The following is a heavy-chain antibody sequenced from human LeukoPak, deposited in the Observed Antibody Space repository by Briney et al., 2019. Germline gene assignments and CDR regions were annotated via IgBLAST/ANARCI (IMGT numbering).Heavy chain of an antibody. J-gene: IGHJ4*02. CDR1: GFTFSSYA. CDR3: ARSVEGSFDY. Sequence: GGSLRLSCAASGFTFSSYAMSWVRQAPGKGLEWVSAISGSGGSTYYADSVKGRFTISRDKSKNTLYLQMNSLRAEDTAMYYCARSVEGSFDYWGQGTLVTVSS. CDR2: ISGSGGST. D-gene: IGHD6-19*01. V-gene: IGHV3-23*01.